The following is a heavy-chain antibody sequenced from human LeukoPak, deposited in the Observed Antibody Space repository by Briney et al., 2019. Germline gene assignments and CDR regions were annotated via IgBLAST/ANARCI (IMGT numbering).Heavy chain of an antibody. Sequence: GGSLRLSCAASEFTFSSYAMSWVRQAPGKGLEWVSAISGSGGSTYYADSVKGRFTISRDNSKNTLYLQMNSLRAEDTAVYYCAKVQASPQQWLARLYYFDYWGQGTLVTVSS. CDR3: AKVQASPQQWLARLYYFDY. J-gene: IGHJ4*02. V-gene: IGHV3-23*01. CDR1: EFTFSSYA. CDR2: ISGSGGST. D-gene: IGHD6-19*01.